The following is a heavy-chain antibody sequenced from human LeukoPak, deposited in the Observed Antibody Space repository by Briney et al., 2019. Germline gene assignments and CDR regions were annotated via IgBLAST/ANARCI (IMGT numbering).Heavy chain of an antibody. V-gene: IGHV1-8*01. D-gene: IGHD2-2*01. J-gene: IGHJ4*02. CDR1: GYTLTKSD. CDR2: INFNSGNT. Sequence: GASVKVSCKASGYTLTKSDIHWVRQAPGQGLEWMGWINFNSGNTGYAQEFQGRVTMTSNNSISSAYMELSSLRSDDTAVYYCARARYCSSISCPSHFDNWGQGTLVLVSS. CDR3: ARARYCSSISCPSHFDN.